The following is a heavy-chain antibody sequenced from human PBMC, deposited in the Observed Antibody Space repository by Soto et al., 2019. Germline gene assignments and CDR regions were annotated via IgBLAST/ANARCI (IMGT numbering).Heavy chain of an antibody. J-gene: IGHJ6*02. D-gene: IGHD6-13*01. CDR2: INKDGSEK. CDR1: GFSFNFFW. Sequence: EVQLVESGGGLVQPGGSLRLSCATSGFSFNFFWMTWVRQAPGKGLEWVANINKDGSEKYYVYSVKGRFTVSRDNAKNSLDLQMNSLRVEDTAVYYCARHQRIAPSRGVYSQYYGMDVWGQGTTVTVSS. V-gene: IGHV3-7*05. CDR3: ARHQRIAPSRGVYSQYYGMDV.